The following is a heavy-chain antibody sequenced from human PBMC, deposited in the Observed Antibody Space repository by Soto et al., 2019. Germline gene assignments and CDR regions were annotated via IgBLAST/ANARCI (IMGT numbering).Heavy chain of an antibody. CDR2: IWYDGSNK. CDR3: ARFSAPIVMVVVVIPDYGMDV. CDR1: GFTFSSYG. Sequence: QVQLVESGGGVVQPGRSLRLSCAASGFTFSSYGMHWVRQAPGKGLEWVAVIWYDGSNKYYADSVKGRFTISRDNSKNGLYLQMNSLRAENNAVFYCARFSAPIVMVVVVIPDYGMDVWGQGTTVPVSS. J-gene: IGHJ6*02. D-gene: IGHD3-22*01. V-gene: IGHV3-33*01.